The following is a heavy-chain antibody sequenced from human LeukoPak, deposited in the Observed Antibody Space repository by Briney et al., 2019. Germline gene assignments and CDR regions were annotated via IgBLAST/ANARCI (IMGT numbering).Heavy chain of an antibody. CDR2: ISSSGSTI. Sequence: PGGSLRLSCAASGFTFSSYAMNWVRQAPGKGLEWVSYISSSGSTIYYADSVKGRFTISRDNAKNSLYLQMNSLRAEDTAVYYCARRAYDGFAWYDEYFQHWGQGTLVTVSS. J-gene: IGHJ1*01. V-gene: IGHV3-48*03. CDR1: GFTFSSYA. CDR3: ARRAYDGFAWYDEYFQH. D-gene: IGHD2-15*01.